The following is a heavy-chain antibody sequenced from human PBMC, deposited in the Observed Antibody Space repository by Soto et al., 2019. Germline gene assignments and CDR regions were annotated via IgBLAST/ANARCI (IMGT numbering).Heavy chain of an antibody. CDR3: ARLSLLDGIVY. J-gene: IGHJ4*02. D-gene: IGHD1-1*01. CDR2: IYYSGST. CDR1: GGSISSSSYY. V-gene: IGHV4-39*01. Sequence: QLQLQESGPGLVKPSETLSLTCTDSGGSISSSSYYWGWIRQPPGKGLEWIGSIYYSGSTYYNPSLKSRVTISVDTSKNQFSLKLSSVTAADTAVYYCARLSLLDGIVYWGQGTLVTVSS.